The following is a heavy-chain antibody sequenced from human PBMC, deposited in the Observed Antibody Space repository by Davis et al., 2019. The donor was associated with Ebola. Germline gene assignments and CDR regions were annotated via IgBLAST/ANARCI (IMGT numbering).Heavy chain of an antibody. CDR1: GYSFTTYW. CDR2: IFPGDSDT. CDR3: ARFLEWKADY. J-gene: IGHJ4*02. D-gene: IGHD3-3*01. Sequence: GGSLRLSCKGSGYSFTTYWIVWVRQMPGKGLECMGIIFPGDSDTRYSPSFQGQVTISVDKSINTAYLQWSSLKASDTAMYYCARFLEWKADYWGQGTLATVSS. V-gene: IGHV5-51*01.